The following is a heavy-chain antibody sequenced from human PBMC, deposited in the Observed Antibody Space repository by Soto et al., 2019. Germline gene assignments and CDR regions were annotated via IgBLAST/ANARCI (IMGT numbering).Heavy chain of an antibody. D-gene: IGHD2-15*01. CDR1: GYIFTSYG. J-gene: IGHJ5*02. CDR2: VSGYNGNT. V-gene: IGHV1-18*04. CDR3: ARGPRYCRTTTCFAGVTGFDA. Sequence: AAVKVSCPTSGYIFTSYGIAWVRQAPGQGLEWLGWVSGYNGNTNYAQKVQGRVTMTTDKSTDTAYMDLRSLTSDDTAVYYCARGPRYCRTTTCFAGVTGFDAWGKGT.